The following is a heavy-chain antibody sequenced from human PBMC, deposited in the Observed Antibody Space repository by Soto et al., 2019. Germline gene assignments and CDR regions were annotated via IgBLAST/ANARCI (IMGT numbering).Heavy chain of an antibody. V-gene: IGHV4-34*01. CDR1: GGSFSGYD. J-gene: IGHJ3*02. D-gene: IGHD3-22*01. CDR2: INHSGST. Sequence: SETLSLTCAVYGGSFSGYDWSWIRQPPGKGLEWIGEINHSGSTDYNPSLKSRVTISVDTSKNQFSLKLSSVTAADTAVYYCARIQKGYDSSGYLSRAFDIWGQGTMVTVSS. CDR3: ARIQKGYDSSGYLSRAFDI.